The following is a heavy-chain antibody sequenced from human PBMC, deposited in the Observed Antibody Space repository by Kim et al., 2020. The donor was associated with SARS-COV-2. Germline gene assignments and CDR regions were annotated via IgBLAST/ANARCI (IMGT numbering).Heavy chain of an antibody. V-gene: IGHV3-23*01. CDR2: MSGGGVNK. Sequence: GGSLRLSCVASGFTFDNYAMSWVCQAPGKGLEWVSVMSGGGVNKFYADSVRGRFTISRDNSKNMLYLQMNSLRDEDTALYYCAKIVVMDDYNYFYYYAMDVWGQGTTVTVSS. CDR1: GFTFDNYA. D-gene: IGHD2-21*01. CDR3: AKIVVMDDYNYFYYYAMDV. J-gene: IGHJ6*02.